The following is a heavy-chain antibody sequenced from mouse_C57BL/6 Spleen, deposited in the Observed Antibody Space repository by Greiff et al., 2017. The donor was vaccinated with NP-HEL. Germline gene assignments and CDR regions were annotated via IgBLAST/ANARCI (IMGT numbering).Heavy chain of an antibody. CDR1: GYSFTGYY. D-gene: IGHD2-2*01. Sequence: VHVKQSGPELVKPGASVKISCKASGYSFTGYYMNWVKQSPEKSLEWIGEINPSTGGTTYNQKFKAKATLTVDKSSSTAYMQLKSLTSEDSAVYYCARRGNYGYDPYYFDYWGQGTTLTVSS. V-gene: IGHV1-42*01. J-gene: IGHJ2*01. CDR2: INPSTGGT. CDR3: ARRGNYGYDPYYFDY.